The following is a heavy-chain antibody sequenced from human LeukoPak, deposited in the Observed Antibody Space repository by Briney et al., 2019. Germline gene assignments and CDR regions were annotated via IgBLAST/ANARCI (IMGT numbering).Heavy chain of an antibody. Sequence: GGSLRLSCAASGFTFDDYAMHWVRQAPGKGLEWVSGISWNSGTIGYADSVKGRFTISRDNAKNSLSLQMNSLRAEDTALYYCAREGGVRFLEWFTGNWFDPWGQGTLVTVSS. CDR1: GFTFDDYA. V-gene: IGHV3-9*01. CDR3: AREGGVRFLEWFTGNWFDP. CDR2: ISWNSGTI. J-gene: IGHJ5*02. D-gene: IGHD3-3*01.